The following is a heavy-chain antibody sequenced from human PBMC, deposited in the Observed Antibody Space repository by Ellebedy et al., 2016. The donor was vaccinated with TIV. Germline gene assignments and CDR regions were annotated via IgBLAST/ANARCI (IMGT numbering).Heavy chain of an antibody. CDR1: GGSISSGDYY. V-gene: IGHV4-30-4*01. D-gene: IGHD6-13*01. CDR2: IYYSGST. CDR3: AAGRRGYSSSWYG. J-gene: IGHJ4*02. Sequence: SETLSLTXTVSGGSISSGDYYWSWIRQPPGKGLEWIGYIYYSGSTNYNPSLKSRVTISVDTSKNQFSLKLSSVTAADTAVYYCAAGRRGYSSSWYGWGQGTLVTVSS.